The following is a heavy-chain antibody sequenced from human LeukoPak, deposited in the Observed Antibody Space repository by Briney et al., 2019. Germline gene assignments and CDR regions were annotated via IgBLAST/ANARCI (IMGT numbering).Heavy chain of an antibody. CDR1: GYTFSNFG. CDR2: ISGNNDNP. Sequence: ASVKVSCKTSGYTFSNFGINWVRQAPGQGLEWMGWISGNNDNPNYGQKFQGRFTVTSDSSTSTAYMELRNLRFDDTAVYYCARDGTSTDDYWGQGTLVTVSS. J-gene: IGHJ4*02. V-gene: IGHV1-18*01. CDR3: ARDGTSTDDY. D-gene: IGHD2-2*01.